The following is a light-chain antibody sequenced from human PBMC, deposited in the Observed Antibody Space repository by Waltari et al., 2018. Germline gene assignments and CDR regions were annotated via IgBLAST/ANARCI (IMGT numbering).Light chain of an antibody. CDR1: QSVLYSPNNKTY. J-gene: IGKJ1*01. Sequence: DIVMTQSPDSLAVSLGERATINCQSSQSVLYSPNNKTYLAWYQQKPGQPPKLLIYWASTRESGVPDRFSGSGSGTDFTLTISSLQAEDVAVYYCQQYYSTPWTFGQGTKVEIK. CDR2: WAS. CDR3: QQYYSTPWT. V-gene: IGKV4-1*01.